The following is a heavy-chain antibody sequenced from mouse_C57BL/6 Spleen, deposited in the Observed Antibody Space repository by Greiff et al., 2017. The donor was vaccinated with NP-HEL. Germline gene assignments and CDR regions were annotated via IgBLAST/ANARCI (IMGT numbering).Heavy chain of an antibody. D-gene: IGHD1-1*01. V-gene: IGHV5-16*01. J-gene: IGHJ1*03. CDR1: GFTFSDYY. CDR3: ARVYYGSSPYWYFDV. Sequence: EVQLVESEGGLVQPGSSMKLSCTASGFTFSDYYMAWVRQVPEKGLEWVANINYDGSSTYYLDSLKSRFIISRDNAKNILYLQMSSLKSEDTATYYCARVYYGSSPYWYFDVWGTGTTVTVSS. CDR2: INYDGSST.